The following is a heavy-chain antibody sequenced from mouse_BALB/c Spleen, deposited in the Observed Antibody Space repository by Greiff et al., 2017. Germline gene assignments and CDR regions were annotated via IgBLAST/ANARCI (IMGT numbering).Heavy chain of an antibody. J-gene: IGHJ1*01. CDR1: GFTFTDYY. Sequence: EVQVVESGGGLVQPGGSLRLSCATSGFTFTDYYMSWVRQPPGKALEWLGFIRNKANGYTTEYSASVKGRFTISRDNSQSILYLQMNTLRAEDSATYYCASEGTHWDERGYFDVWGAGTTVTVSS. CDR2: IRNKANGYTT. D-gene: IGHD4-1*01. CDR3: ASEGTHWDERGYFDV. V-gene: IGHV7-3*02.